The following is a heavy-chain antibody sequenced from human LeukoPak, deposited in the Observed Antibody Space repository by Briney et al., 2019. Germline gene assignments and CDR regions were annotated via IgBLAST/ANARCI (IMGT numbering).Heavy chain of an antibody. CDR2: ISGSGDST. D-gene: IGHD3-10*01. Sequence: GGSLRLSCAASGFTFSNYVMSWVRQAPGKGLEWVSLISGSGDSTYYADSVKGRFTISRDNSKNTLYLQMNSLRAEDTAVYFCAKGRYHGSGSYLNSHDYSGRGTLVTVSS. V-gene: IGHV3-23*01. CDR1: GFTFSNYV. J-gene: IGHJ4*02. CDR3: AKGRYHGSGSYLNSHDY.